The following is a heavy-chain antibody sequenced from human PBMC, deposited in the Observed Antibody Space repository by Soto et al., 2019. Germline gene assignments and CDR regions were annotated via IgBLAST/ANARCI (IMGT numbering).Heavy chain of an antibody. CDR1: GLIFSSYA. CDR2: ISGSGGTT. J-gene: IGHJ3*02. CDR3: AKRFAYSSGLDGFDI. D-gene: IGHD6-19*01. Sequence: GGSLRLSCSASGLIFSSYAMTWVRQAPGKGLEWVSGISGSGGTTYYVDSVKGRFTISRDNSKNTLYLQTNSLRAEDSAIYYCAKRFAYSSGLDGFDIWGQGTMVTVSS. V-gene: IGHV3-23*01.